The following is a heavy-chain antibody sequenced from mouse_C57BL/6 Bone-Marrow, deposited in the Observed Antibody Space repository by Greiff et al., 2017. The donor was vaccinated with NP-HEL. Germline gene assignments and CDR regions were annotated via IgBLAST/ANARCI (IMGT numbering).Heavy chain of an antibody. D-gene: IGHD3-2*02. V-gene: IGHV1-52*01. CDR3: ARDRNSSGPYFDY. CDR1: GYTFTSYW. J-gene: IGHJ2*01. CDR2: IDPSDSET. Sequence: QVQLQQPGAELVRPGSSVKLSCKASGYTFTSYWMHWVKQRPIQGLEWIGNIDPSDSETHYNQKFKDKATLTVDKSSSTAYMQLSSLTSEASAVYYCARDRNSSGPYFDYWGQGTTLTVSS.